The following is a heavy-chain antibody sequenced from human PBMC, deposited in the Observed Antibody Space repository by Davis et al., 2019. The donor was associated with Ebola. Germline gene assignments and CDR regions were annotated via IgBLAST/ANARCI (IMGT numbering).Heavy chain of an antibody. Sequence: AASVKVSCKASGGTFSSYTISWMRQAPGQGLEWMGVINPSGGSTTYAQKFQGRVTMTRDTSTSTVYMELSSLRSEDTAVYYCARGHCTNSVCSTVGWYDPWGQGTLVTVSS. CDR3: ARGHCTNSVCSTVGWYDP. D-gene: IGHD2-8*01. J-gene: IGHJ5*02. CDR1: GGTFSSYT. V-gene: IGHV1-46*01. CDR2: INPSGGST.